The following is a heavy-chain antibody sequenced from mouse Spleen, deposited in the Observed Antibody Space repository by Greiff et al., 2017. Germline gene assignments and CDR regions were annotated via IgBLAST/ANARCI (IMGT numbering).Heavy chain of an antibody. J-gene: IGHJ1*01. CDR3: ARYDGYYGRV. CDR1: GYAFSSSW. CDR2: IYPGDGDT. D-gene: IGHD2-3*01. V-gene: IGHV1-82*01. Sequence: QVQLKQSGPELVKPGASVKISCKASGYAFSSSWMNWVKQRPGKGLEWIGRIYPGDGDTNYNGKFKGKATLTADKSSSTAYMQLSSLTSEDSAVYFCARYDGYYGRVWGAGTTVTVSS.